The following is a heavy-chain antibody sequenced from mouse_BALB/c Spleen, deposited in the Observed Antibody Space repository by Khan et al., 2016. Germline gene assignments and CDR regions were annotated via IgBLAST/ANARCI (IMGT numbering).Heavy chain of an antibody. J-gene: IGHJ4*01. CDR2: ISYSGST. CDR1: GYSITSDYA. Sequence: EVELVESGPGLVKPSQSLSLTCTVTGYSITSDYAWNWIRQFPGNKLEWMAYISYSGSTRYNPSLKRRISITRDTSKNQFVLQLISVTTEDTATYYCARNWDAMDYWGQGTSVTVSS. V-gene: IGHV3-2*02. D-gene: IGHD4-1*01. CDR3: ARNWDAMDY.